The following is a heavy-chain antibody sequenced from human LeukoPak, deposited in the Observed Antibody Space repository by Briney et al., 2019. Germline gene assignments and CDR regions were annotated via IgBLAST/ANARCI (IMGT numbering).Heavy chain of an antibody. J-gene: IGHJ3*02. CDR3: ARHGLSSSWLSGAFDI. CDR1: NVSISNYY. CDR2: ISNSGST. Sequence: KPSETLSLTCTVSNVSISNYYWSWIRQPPGKGLECIGYISNSGSTNYNPSLKSRVTILVDTSKNQFFLKLSSVTAADTAVYYCARHGLSSSWLSGAFDIWGQGTMVTVSS. D-gene: IGHD6-13*01. V-gene: IGHV4-59*08.